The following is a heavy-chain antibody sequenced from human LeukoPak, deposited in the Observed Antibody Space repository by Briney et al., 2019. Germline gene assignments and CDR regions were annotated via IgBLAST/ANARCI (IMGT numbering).Heavy chain of an antibody. CDR3: ARGTPRQLLSLYFDY. J-gene: IGHJ4*02. CDR2: IIPILGIA. V-gene: IGHV1-69*04. D-gene: IGHD5-18*01. Sequence: SVKVSCKASGSTFSSYAISWVRQAPGQGLEWMGRIIPILGIANYAQKFQGRVTITADKSTSTAYMELSSLRSEDTAVYYCARGTPRQLLSLYFDYWGQGTLVTVSS. CDR1: GSTFSSYA.